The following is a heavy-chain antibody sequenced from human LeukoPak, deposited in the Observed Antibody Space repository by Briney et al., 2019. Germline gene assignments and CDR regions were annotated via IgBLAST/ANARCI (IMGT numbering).Heavy chain of an antibody. CDR3: SINMVRGVIDRWFDP. CDR1: GVSISRYY. CDR2: IYYSGST. D-gene: IGHD3-10*01. Sequence: SETLSLTCTVSGVSISRYYWSWVRQPPGKGLEWIGYIYYSGSTNYNPSLKSRVTISVHTSKSQFSLKLSSVAAANTAVYYCSINMVRGVIDRWFDPWGRGTLVTVSS. J-gene: IGHJ5*02. V-gene: IGHV4-59*01.